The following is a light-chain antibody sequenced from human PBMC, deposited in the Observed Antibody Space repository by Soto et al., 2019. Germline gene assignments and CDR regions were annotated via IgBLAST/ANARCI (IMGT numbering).Light chain of an antibody. J-gene: IGKJ2*01. Sequence: EIVLTQSPATLSLSPGERATLSCRASQSVSSYLAWYQQKPGQAPRLLIYDASNRSTGIPARFSGSGSGTDCTLTISSLDPEDFAVYYCQQRSNWPPMYTFGQGTKLEIK. CDR2: DAS. CDR3: QQRSNWPPMYT. CDR1: QSVSSY. V-gene: IGKV3-11*01.